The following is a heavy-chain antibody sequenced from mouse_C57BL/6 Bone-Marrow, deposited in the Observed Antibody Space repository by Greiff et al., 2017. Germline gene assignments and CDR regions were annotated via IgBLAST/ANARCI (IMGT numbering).Heavy chain of an antibody. J-gene: IGHJ4*01. CDR2: INPNYGTT. D-gene: IGHD2-5*01. CDR1: GYSFTDYN. Sequence: EVQLQQSGPELVKPGASVKISCKASGYSFTDYNMNWVKQSNGKSLEWIGVINPNYGTTSYNQKFKGKATLTVDKSSSTAYMQLNSLTSEDSAFYYCARYSNYGGYAMDYWGQGTSVTVSS. V-gene: IGHV1-39*01. CDR3: ARYSNYGGYAMDY.